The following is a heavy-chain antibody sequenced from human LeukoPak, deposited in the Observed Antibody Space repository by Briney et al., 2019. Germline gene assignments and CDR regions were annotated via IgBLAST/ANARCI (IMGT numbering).Heavy chain of an antibody. CDR3: ASNLWFLGGDYWYFAL. V-gene: IGHV1-69*01. CDR1: GGTFSTYA. Sequence: SVKVSCKASGGTFSTYAISWVRQAPGQGLEWMGVIVPILGAASYAQKFQGRVTITADESTTTAFMELSSLRADDTAVYYCASNLWFLGGDYWYFALWGRGTLVTVSS. CDR2: IVPILGAA. J-gene: IGHJ2*01. D-gene: IGHD3-10*01.